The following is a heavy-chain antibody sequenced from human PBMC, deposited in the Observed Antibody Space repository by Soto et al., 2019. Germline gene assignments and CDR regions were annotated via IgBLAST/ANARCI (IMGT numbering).Heavy chain of an antibody. CDR3: ARGGDPEY. J-gene: IGHJ4*02. CDR2: LQTDGSHP. V-gene: IGHV3-74*01. CDR1: GFKFDYYW. D-gene: IGHD2-21*02. Sequence: EVQLVESGGGLVQPGGSLRLSCVASGFKFDYYWMHWVRQAPGGGLMWISRLQTDGSHPAYADSVKGRFTISRDNAKNTLYLQMNNLRVDVTAVSDCARGGDPEYWGQGTLVTVSS.